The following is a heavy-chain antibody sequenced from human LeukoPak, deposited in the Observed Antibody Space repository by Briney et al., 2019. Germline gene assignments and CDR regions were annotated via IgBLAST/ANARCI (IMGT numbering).Heavy chain of an antibody. CDR3: ARYYYAASDP. CDR1: GGTFSSYA. Sequence: ASVKVSCKASGGTFSSYAISWVRQAPGQGLEWMGGIIPIFGTANYAQKFQGRVTITTNESTSTAYMELSSLRSEDTAVYYCARYYYAASDPWGQGTLVTVSS. J-gene: IGHJ5*02. V-gene: IGHV1-69*05. D-gene: IGHD3-10*01. CDR2: IIPIFGTA.